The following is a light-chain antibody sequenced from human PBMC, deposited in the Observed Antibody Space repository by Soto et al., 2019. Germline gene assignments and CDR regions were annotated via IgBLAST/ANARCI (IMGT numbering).Light chain of an antibody. CDR2: GAS. V-gene: IGKV3-15*01. J-gene: IGKJ5*01. Sequence: MTQSPSTLSASVGDRVTLSCRASQSISDKSAWYQQKPGQAPRLLMFGASTRATGIPARFSGSGSGTDFTLTVTGLQSEDFAVYYCQQYKSWPYTFGQGTRLEIK. CDR1: QSISDK. CDR3: QQYKSWPYT.